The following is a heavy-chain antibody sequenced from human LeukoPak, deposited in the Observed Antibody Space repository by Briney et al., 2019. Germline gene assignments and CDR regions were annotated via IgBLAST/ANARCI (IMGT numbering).Heavy chain of an antibody. V-gene: IGHV3-33*01. CDR1: GFTFSSYD. D-gene: IGHD3-10*01. Sequence: GRSLRLTCAASGFTFSSYDMHWVRQGPGKGLEWVTFIWYDGTDKNYADSVKGRFTISRDNSKNTLYLQMNSLRAEDTAVYYCARSGSTYYYGMDVWGQGTTVTVSS. CDR3: ARSGSTYYYGMDV. J-gene: IGHJ6*02. CDR2: IWYDGTDK.